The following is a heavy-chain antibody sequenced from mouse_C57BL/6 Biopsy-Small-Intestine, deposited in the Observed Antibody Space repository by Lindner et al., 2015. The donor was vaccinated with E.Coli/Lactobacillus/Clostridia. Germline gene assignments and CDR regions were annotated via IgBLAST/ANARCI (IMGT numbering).Heavy chain of an antibody. CDR2: ISTYNGKT. D-gene: IGHD1-2*01. J-gene: IGHJ4*01. CDR3: AKYSTSTKNGFDY. Sequence: SVKVSCKAPGYSFRSYNINWVRQAPGQGLQWMGRISTYNGKTDYAQKFQGRVTMTTDTSTSTAYMELRSLRSDDTAVYYCAKYSTSTKNGFDYSGQGTLVTVSS. V-gene: IGHV1-20*01. CDR1: GYSFRSYN.